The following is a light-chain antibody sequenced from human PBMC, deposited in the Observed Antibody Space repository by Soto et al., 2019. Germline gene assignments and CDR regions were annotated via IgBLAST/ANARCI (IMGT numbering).Light chain of an antibody. J-gene: IGLJ2*01. V-gene: IGLV2-14*01. CDR2: DVT. CDR1: SSAIGGRTF. Sequence: QSALTQPASVSGSPGQSVTISCSGISSAIGGRTFVSWYQQFPGKVPKLIIFDVTHRPSGVSSRFSGSKSGNTASLTISGLQADDEADYYCTVYTRSQKVVFGGGTKVTVL. CDR3: TVYTRSQKVV.